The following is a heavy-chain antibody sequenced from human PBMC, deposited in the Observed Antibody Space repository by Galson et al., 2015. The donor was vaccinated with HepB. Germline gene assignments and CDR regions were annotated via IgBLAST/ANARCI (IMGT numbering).Heavy chain of an antibody. CDR2: VNTYNGDT. Sequence: SVKVSCKASGYTFNTYSINWVRQAPGQGLEWMGKVNTYNGDTQYARELQDRVTMTTDASTSTAYMELKSLRSDDTAVYYCARGGMATRGGPTFVAVVGATQNNWFDPWGQGTLVTVSS. V-gene: IGHV1-18*01. CDR3: ARGGMATRGGPTFVAVVGATQNNWFDP. J-gene: IGHJ5*02. D-gene: IGHD2-15*01. CDR1: GYTFNTYS.